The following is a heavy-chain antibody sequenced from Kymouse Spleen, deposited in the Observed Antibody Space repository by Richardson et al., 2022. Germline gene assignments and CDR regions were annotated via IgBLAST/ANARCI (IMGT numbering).Heavy chain of an antibody. D-gene: IGHD1-26*01. CDR3: ARRGWELHFDY. CDR2: INHSGST. CDR1: GGSFSGYY. Sequence: QVQLQQWGAGLLKPSETLSLTCAVYGGSFSGYYWSWIRQPPGKGLEWIGEINHSGSTNYNPSLKSRVTISVDTSKNQFSLKLSSVTAADTAVYYCARRGWELHFDYWGQGTLVTVSS. V-gene: IGHV4-34*01. J-gene: IGHJ4*02.